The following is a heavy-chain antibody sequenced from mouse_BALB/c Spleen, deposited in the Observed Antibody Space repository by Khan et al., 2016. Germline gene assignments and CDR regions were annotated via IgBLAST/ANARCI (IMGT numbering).Heavy chain of an antibody. J-gene: IGHJ2*01. CDR2: ISGGSNT. D-gene: IGHD2-3*01. CDR1: GFTFSTYD. Sequence: EVELVESGGDLVKPGGSLKLSCTASGFTFSTYDMSWVRQTPDERLEWVATISGGSNTYYPDSVKGRFTISRDNAKNTLYLQMSSLRSEDTAMYYCARQVDDGYYYWGQGTTLTVSS. V-gene: IGHV5-6*01. CDR3: ARQVDDGYYY.